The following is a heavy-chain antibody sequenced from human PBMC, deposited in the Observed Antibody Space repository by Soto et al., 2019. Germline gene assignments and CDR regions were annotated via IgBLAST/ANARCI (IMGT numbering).Heavy chain of an antibody. CDR1: GFTFSSYS. Sequence: EMQLVESGGGLVKPGGSLRLSCAVSGFTFSSYSMTWVRQAPGKGLDWVSSISTRSSYVYYADSVKGRFTISRDNAKNSLYLQMNSLRAEDTAVYYCARLGAVAGWYFDLWGRGTLVTVSS. CDR2: ISTRSSYV. D-gene: IGHD6-19*01. V-gene: IGHV3-21*01. J-gene: IGHJ2*01. CDR3: ARLGAVAGWYFDL.